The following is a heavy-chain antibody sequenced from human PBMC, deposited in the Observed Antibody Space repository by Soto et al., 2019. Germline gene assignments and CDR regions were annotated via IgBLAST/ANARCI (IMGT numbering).Heavy chain of an antibody. J-gene: IGHJ4*02. CDR1: GYTFTSYA. Sequence: ASVKVSCKASGYTFTSYAMHWVRQAPGQRLERMGWINAGNGNTKYSQKFQGRVTITRDTSASTAYMELSSLRSEDTAVYYCARDKNDYGDLSFDYWGQGTLVTVSS. CDR2: INAGNGNT. CDR3: ARDKNDYGDLSFDY. V-gene: IGHV1-3*01. D-gene: IGHD4-17*01.